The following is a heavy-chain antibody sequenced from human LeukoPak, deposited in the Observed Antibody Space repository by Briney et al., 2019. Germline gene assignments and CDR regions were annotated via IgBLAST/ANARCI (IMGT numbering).Heavy chain of an antibody. J-gene: IGHJ3*01. CDR2: IYHSGST. V-gene: IGHV4-4*02. D-gene: IGHD2-2*02. CDR1: GGSTTNRNW. Sequence: PSGTLSLTYAVSGGSTTNRNWWSRVRQPPAKGLEWIGEIYHSGSTNYNPSLKSRVTIAVDKSKMQFSLKLTSVTAADTAVYYCARTRNGCYSFCPFDVWGQGTMVTVSS. CDR3: ARTRNGCYSFCPFDV.